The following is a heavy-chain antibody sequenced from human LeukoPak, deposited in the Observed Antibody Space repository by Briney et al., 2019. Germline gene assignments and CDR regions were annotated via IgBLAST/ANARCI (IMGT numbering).Heavy chain of an antibody. CDR2: IYYSGST. D-gene: IGHD1-26*01. CDR3: ARSGWALYPLGAFDI. CDR1: GGSISSYY. Sequence: SETLSLTYTDSGGSISSYYWSWIRQPPGKGLEWIRYIYYSGSTNYNPSLKSRVTISVDTSKNQFSLKLSSVTAADTAVYYCARSGWALYPLGAFDIWGQGTMVTVSS. J-gene: IGHJ3*02. V-gene: IGHV4-59*01.